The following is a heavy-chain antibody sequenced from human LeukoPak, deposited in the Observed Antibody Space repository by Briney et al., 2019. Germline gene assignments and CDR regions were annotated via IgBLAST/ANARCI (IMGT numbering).Heavy chain of an antibody. V-gene: IGHV4-61*08. CDR2: IYYSGST. D-gene: IGHD4-17*01. J-gene: IGHJ4*02. CDR3: ARVAYYGDYFDY. Sequence: SETLSLTCTVSGGSISSGDYYWSWIRQPPGKGLEWIGYIYYSGSTNYNPSLKSRVTISVDTSKNQFSLKLSSVTAADTAVYYCARVAYYGDYFDYWGQGTLVTVSS. CDR1: GGSISSGDYY.